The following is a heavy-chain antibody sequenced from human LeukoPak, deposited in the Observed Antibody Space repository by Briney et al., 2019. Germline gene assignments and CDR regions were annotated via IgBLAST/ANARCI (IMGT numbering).Heavy chain of an antibody. CDR1: GFSFTDYY. D-gene: IGHD5-12*01. CDR3: ARLRGLSESYSYSQIPHDAFDI. J-gene: IGHJ3*02. Sequence: ASVKVSCKASGFSFTDYYMHWVRQAPGQRLEWMGLINPSVGSTDYAQKFRGRVTMTSDTSTNTVYMDLSSLRAEDTAVYYCARLRGLSESYSYSQIPHDAFDIWGQGTMVTVSS. V-gene: IGHV1-46*01. CDR2: INPSVGST.